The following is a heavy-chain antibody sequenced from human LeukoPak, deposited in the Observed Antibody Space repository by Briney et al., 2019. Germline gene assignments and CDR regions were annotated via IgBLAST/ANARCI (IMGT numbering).Heavy chain of an antibody. CDR3: ARDGSSWYSRGDAFDI. V-gene: IGHV3-21*01. D-gene: IGHD6-13*01. CDR1: GFTFSSYS. J-gene: IGHJ3*02. Sequence: GGSLRLSCAASGFTFSSYSMNWVRQAPGKGLEWVSSISSSSSYIYYADSVKGRFTISRDNAKNSLYLQMNSLRAEDTAVYYCARDGSSWYSRGDAFDIWGQGTMVTVSS. CDR2: ISSSSSYI.